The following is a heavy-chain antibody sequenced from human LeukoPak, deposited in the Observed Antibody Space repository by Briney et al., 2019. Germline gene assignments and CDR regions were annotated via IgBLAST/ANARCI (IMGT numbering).Heavy chain of an antibody. J-gene: IGHJ4*02. V-gene: IGHV3-23*01. D-gene: IGHD3-9*01. CDR3: ASDVLRYFDWSFDY. Sequence: GGSLRLSCAASGFTFSSYAMSWVRQGPGKGLEWVSAISGSGGSTYYADSVKGRFTISRDNSKNTLYLQMSSLRAEDTAVYYCASDVLRYFDWSFDYWGQGTLVTVSS. CDR2: ISGSGGST. CDR1: GFTFSSYA.